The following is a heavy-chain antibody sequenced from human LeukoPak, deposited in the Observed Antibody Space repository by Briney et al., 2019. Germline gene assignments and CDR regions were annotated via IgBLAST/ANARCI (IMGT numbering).Heavy chain of an antibody. CDR2: IWYDGSNK. V-gene: IGHV3-33*06. CDR1: GFTFSSYG. J-gene: IGHJ4*02. D-gene: IGHD2-2*01. CDR3: AKEGDIVVVPAPGFDY. Sequence: PGSFVRLSCAASGFTFSSYGMHWVRQAPGKGLEWVAVIWYDGSNKYYADSVKGRFTISRDNSKNTLYLQMNSLRAEDTAVYYCAKEGDIVVVPAPGFDYWGQGTLVTVSS.